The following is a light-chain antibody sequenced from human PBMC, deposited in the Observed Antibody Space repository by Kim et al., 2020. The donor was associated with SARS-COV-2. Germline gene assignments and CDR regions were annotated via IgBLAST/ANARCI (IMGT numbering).Light chain of an antibody. CDR2: DAS. J-gene: IGKJ4*01. Sequence: SLSPGETAALTGRVSQSVSSYVTWYQHKPGQAPRLLIYDASNRATGIPARFSGSGSGTEFTLTINSLEPEDFAVYYCQQRSNWPLTFGGGTKVEI. V-gene: IGKV3-11*01. CDR3: QQRSNWPLT. CDR1: QSVSSY.